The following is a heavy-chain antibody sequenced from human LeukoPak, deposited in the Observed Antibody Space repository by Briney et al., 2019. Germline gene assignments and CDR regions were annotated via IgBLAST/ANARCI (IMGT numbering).Heavy chain of an antibody. CDR2: ISSSSSYI. V-gene: IGHV3-21*01. Sequence: GGSLRLSCAASGFTFSSYSMNWVRQAPGKGLEWVSSISSSSSYIYYADSVKGRFTISRDNAKNSLYLQMNSLRAEDTAVYYCARVKDYYDSSGYRPPFDYWGQGTLVTVSS. J-gene: IGHJ4*02. D-gene: IGHD3-22*01. CDR1: GFTFSSYS. CDR3: ARVKDYYDSSGYRPPFDY.